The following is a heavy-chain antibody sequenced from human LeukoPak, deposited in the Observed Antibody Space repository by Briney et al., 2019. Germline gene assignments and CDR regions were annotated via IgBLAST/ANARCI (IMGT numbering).Heavy chain of an antibody. Sequence: GGSLRLSCAATGFTFDDYAMHWVRQAPGKGLEWVSLISGDGSRTYYADSVKGRFTISRDNSRNSLYLQMNSLRTEDTALYYCAKDLTQLYLAFDYWGQGTLVTVSS. CDR1: GFTFDDYA. V-gene: IGHV3-43*02. CDR2: ISGDGSRT. CDR3: AKDLTQLYLAFDY. D-gene: IGHD5-24*01. J-gene: IGHJ4*02.